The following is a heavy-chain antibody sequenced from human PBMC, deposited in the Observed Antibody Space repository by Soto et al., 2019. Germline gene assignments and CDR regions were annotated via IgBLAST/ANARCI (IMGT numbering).Heavy chain of an antibody. V-gene: IGHV4-59*01. Sequence: QVQLQESGPGLVKPSETLSLTCTVSGGSISRYYWSWIRQPPGKGLEWIGYIYYSGSTNYNPSLRSRATISVDTSKNQFSLQLSSVTAADTAVYYCARENAVSGDWFDLWGQGTLVTVSS. J-gene: IGHJ5*02. D-gene: IGHD2-8*01. CDR1: GGSISRYY. CDR2: IYYSGST. CDR3: ARENAVSGDWFDL.